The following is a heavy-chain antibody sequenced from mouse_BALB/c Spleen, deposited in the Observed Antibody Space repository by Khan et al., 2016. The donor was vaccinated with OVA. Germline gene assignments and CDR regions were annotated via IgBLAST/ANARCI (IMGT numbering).Heavy chain of an antibody. CDR2: TYPGNGDT. V-gene: IGHV1-87*01. CDR1: GYTFTNYW. CDR3: ARGGITTGYFDY. Sequence: QVQLKQSGADLARPGASVKLSCKTSGYTFTNYWMQWVKQRPGQGLEWIGTTYPGNGDTRYTQNFKGKATLTADKSSNTAYMQLSSLASEDSAVYYCARGGITTGYFDYWGLGTTLTVSS. D-gene: IGHD1-1*01. J-gene: IGHJ2*01.